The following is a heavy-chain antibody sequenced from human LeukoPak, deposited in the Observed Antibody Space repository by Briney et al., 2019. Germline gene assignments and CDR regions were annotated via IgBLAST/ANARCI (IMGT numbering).Heavy chain of an antibody. Sequence: GRSLRLPCAASGFTFSSYAMHWVRQAPGKGLEWVAVISYDGSNKYYADSVKGRFTISRDNSKNTLYLQMNSLRAEDTAVYYCASGMIAAAGTGFDYWGQGTLVTVSS. D-gene: IGHD6-13*01. V-gene: IGHV3-30*04. J-gene: IGHJ4*02. CDR2: ISYDGSNK. CDR1: GFTFSSYA. CDR3: ASGMIAAAGTGFDY.